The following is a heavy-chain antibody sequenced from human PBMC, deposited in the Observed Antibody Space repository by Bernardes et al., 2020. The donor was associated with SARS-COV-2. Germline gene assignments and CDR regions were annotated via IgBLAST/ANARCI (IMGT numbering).Heavy chain of an antibody. V-gene: IGHV4-30-2*01. CDR1: GGSISSGGYS. Sequence: TLSLTCAVSGGSISSGGYSWSWIRQPPGKGLEWIGYIYHSGSTYYNPSLKSRVTISVDRSKNQFSLKLSSVTAADTAVYYCARGPVVDAFDIWGQGTMVTVSS. CDR2: IYHSGST. J-gene: IGHJ3*02. CDR3: ARGPVVDAFDI. D-gene: IGHD2-15*01.